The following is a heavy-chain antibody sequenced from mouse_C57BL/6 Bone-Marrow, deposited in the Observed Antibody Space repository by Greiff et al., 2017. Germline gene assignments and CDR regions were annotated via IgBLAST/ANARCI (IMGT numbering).Heavy chain of an antibody. J-gene: IGHJ2*01. D-gene: IGHD1-1*01. CDR2: FYPGSGSI. CDR3: ARHEDRYYYGSSYYFDY. Sequence: QVQLQPSGAELVKPGASVKLSCKASGYTFTEYTIHWVKQRSGQGLEWIGWFYPGSGSIKYNEKFKDKATLTADKSSSTVYMELSRLTSEDSAVYFCARHEDRYYYGSSYYFDYWGQGTTLTVSS. CDR1: GYTFTEYT. V-gene: IGHV1-62-2*01.